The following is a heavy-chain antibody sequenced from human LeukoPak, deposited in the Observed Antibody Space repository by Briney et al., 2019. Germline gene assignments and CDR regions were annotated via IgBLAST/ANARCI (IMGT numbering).Heavy chain of an antibody. J-gene: IGHJ3*02. Sequence: GGSLRLSCAASGFTFSSYSMNWVRQAPGKGLEWVSSISSSSSYIYYADSVKGRFTISRDNAKNSLYLQMNSLRAEDTAVYYCARDPSRSGGAFDIWGQGTMVTVSS. CDR1: GFTFSSYS. V-gene: IGHV3-21*01. D-gene: IGHD2-15*01. CDR2: ISSSSSYI. CDR3: ARDPSRSGGAFDI.